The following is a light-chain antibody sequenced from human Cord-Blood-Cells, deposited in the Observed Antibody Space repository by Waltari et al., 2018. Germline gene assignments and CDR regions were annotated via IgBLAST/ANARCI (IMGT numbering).Light chain of an antibody. CDR3: QQSYSTPPYT. Sequence: DIQMTQSPSSLSASVGDRVTITCRASQSISSYLNWYQQKPGKAPKLLIYAASSLQSGVPSRFSGSGSGTDFTLTISSLQPEDFATYYCQQSYSTPPYTFDQRTKLEIK. J-gene: IGKJ2*01. V-gene: IGKV1-39*01. CDR2: AAS. CDR1: QSISSY.